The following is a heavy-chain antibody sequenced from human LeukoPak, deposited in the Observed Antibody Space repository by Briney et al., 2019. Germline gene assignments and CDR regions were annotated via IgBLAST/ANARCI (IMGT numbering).Heavy chain of an antibody. D-gene: IGHD6-13*01. V-gene: IGHV3-33*08. CDR2: TWYDGSNK. Sequence: GGSLRLSCAASGFTFSSYGMHWVRQAPGKGLEWVAVTWYDGSNKYYADSVKGRFTISRDNSKNTLYLQMNSLRAEDTAVYYCARDRIAAAGIPGYWGQGTLVTVSS. CDR3: ARDRIAAAGIPGY. J-gene: IGHJ4*02. CDR1: GFTFSSYG.